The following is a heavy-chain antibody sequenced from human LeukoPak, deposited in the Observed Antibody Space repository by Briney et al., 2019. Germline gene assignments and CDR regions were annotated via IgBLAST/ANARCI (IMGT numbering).Heavy chain of an antibody. CDR2: ISPYTHNI. Sequence: GASVKVSCTASGYTFTIYGLSWARQAPGQGLEWMGWISPYTHNINYAQNLQGRVTMTTDISTSTAYLEVRSLRSDDTAVYYCARDTQSYGYYVGVIGLWGQGTLVTVSS. V-gene: IGHV1-18*01. CDR3: ARDTQSYGYYVGVIGL. D-gene: IGHD4-17*01. J-gene: IGHJ4*02. CDR1: GYTFTIYG.